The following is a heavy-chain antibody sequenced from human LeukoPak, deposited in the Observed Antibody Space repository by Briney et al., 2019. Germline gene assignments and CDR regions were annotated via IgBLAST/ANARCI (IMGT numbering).Heavy chain of an antibody. CDR3: AGVSLGDYVHFDY. D-gene: IGHD4-17*01. CDR1: GYTFTSYD. Sequence: ASVKVSCKASGYTFTSYDINWVRQATGQGLEWMGWMNPNSGNTGYAQKFQGRVTMTRNTSISTAYMELSSLRSEDTAVYYCAGVSLGDYVHFDYWGQGTLVTVSS. CDR2: MNPNSGNT. J-gene: IGHJ4*02. V-gene: IGHV1-8*01.